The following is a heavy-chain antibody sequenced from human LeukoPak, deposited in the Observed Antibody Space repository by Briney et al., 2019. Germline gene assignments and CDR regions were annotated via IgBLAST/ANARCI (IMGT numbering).Heavy chain of an antibody. J-gene: IGHJ4*02. Sequence: SQTLSLTCAVSGGSISSGGYSWSWIRQPPGKGLEWIGYIYHSGSTYYNPSLKSRVTISVDRSKNQFSLKLSSVTAADTAVYYCARRYSYGSQYYFDYWGQGTLVTVSS. CDR3: ARRYSYGSQYYFDY. CDR1: GGSISSGGYS. D-gene: IGHD5-18*01. CDR2: IYHSGST. V-gene: IGHV4-30-2*01.